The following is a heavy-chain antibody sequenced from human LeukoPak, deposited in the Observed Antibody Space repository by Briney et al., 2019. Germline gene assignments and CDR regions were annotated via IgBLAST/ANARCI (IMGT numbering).Heavy chain of an antibody. CDR3: ARGSPYCSSTSCYWGGGNYYYYYMDV. CDR1: GGSFSGYY. D-gene: IGHD2-2*01. J-gene: IGHJ6*03. Sequence: SETLSLTCAVYGGSFSGYYWSWIRQPPGQGLEWIGEINHSGSTNYNPSLKSRVTISVDTSKKQFSLKLSSVTAADTAVYYCARGSPYCSSTSCYWGGGNYYYYYMDVWGKGTTVTVSS. V-gene: IGHV4-34*01. CDR2: INHSGST.